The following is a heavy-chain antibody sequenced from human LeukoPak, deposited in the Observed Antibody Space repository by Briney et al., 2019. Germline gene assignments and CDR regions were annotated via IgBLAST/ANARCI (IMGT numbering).Heavy chain of an antibody. V-gene: IGHV3-23*01. Sequence: GGSLRLSCAASGFTFSNYAMDWVRQAPGKGLEWVSALSTGGDRAYYADSVKGRFTTSRDNSRNTLYLQLNSLRAEDTAIYYCAVDCSSPSCYGQSAFDIRGQGTMVTVSS. CDR2: LSTGGDRA. D-gene: IGHD2-2*01. CDR1: GFTFSNYA. J-gene: IGHJ3*02. CDR3: AVDCSSPSCYGQSAFDI.